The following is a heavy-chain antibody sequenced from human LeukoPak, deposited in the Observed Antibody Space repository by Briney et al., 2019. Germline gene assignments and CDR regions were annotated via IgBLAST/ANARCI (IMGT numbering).Heavy chain of an antibody. Sequence: PGGSLRLTCAASGFTFSSYAMHWVRQAPGKGLEYVSGINSHGGSIYYAKSVKGRFIISRDNSKNTLYLQMGSVRAEDMAVYYCARDKGYGILTGIPLGDYWGQGTLVTVSS. CDR3: ARDKGYGILTGIPLGDY. V-gene: IGHV3-64*01. CDR2: INSHGGSI. J-gene: IGHJ4*02. CDR1: GFTFSSYA. D-gene: IGHD3-9*01.